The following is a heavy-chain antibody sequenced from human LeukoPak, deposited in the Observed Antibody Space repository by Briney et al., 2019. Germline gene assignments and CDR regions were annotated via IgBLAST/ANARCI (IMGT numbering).Heavy chain of an antibody. CDR2: ISYDGSNK. Sequence: GRSLRLSCAASGFTFSNYGMHWVRQTPGKGLEWVAAISYDGSNKYYAGSVKGRFTISRDNPKNTLYLQMNSLRGEDTAVYYCAKDLAYCGGDCHTFDYWGQGTLVTVSS. CDR3: AKDLAYCGGDCHTFDY. V-gene: IGHV3-30*18. J-gene: IGHJ4*02. CDR1: GFTFSNYG. D-gene: IGHD2-21*02.